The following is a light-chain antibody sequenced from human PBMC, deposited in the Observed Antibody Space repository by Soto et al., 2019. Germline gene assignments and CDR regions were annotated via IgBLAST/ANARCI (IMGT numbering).Light chain of an antibody. J-gene: IGKJ5*01. V-gene: IGKV1-5*01. CDR3: QQYNSLIT. CDR1: QSISSW. CDR2: DAC. Sequence: DIQMTQSPSTLSASVGDRVTITCRASQSISSWLAWYQQKPGKAPKLLIYDACSLESGVPSRFSGSGSGTEFTLTISSLQPDDFATYYCQQYNSLITFGQGTRLEIK.